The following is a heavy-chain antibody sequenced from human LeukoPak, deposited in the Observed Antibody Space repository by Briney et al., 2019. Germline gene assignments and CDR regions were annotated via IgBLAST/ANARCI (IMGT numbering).Heavy chain of an antibody. D-gene: IGHD3-22*01. CDR1: GFTFSSYA. J-gene: IGHJ3*02. CDR2: IYSGGST. Sequence: GGSLRLSCAASGFTFSSYAMSRVRQAPGKGLEWVSVIYSGGSTYYADSVKGRFTISRDNSKNTLYLQMNSLRAEDTAVYYCARDYYDSSGYRHDAFDIWGQGTMATVSS. V-gene: IGHV3-53*01. CDR3: ARDYYDSSGYRHDAFDI.